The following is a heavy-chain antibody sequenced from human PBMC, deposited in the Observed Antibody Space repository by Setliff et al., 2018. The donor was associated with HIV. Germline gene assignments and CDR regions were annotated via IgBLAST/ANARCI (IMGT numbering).Heavy chain of an antibody. CDR2: INHSGST. Sequence: PSETLSLTCTVSGGSISSGYYHWSWIRQPAGKGLEWIGEINHSGSTNYNPSLKSRVTISVDTSKNQFSLKLSSLTAADTAVYYCARYRRDDYYLTAYFDSWGQGTLVTVSS. D-gene: IGHD1-26*01. J-gene: IGHJ4*02. CDR1: GGSISSGYYH. CDR3: ARYRRDDYYLTAYFDS. V-gene: IGHV4-61*09.